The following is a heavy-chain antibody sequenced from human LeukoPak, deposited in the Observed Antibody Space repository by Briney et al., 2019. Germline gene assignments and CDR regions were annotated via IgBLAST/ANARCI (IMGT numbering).Heavy chain of an antibody. CDR1: GFTFSSYA. J-gene: IGHJ4*02. D-gene: IGHD2-21*02. V-gene: IGHV3-30-3*01. Sequence: PGGSLRLSCAASGFTFSSYAMHWVRQAPGKGLEGVAVISYDGSNQYYADSVKGRFTISRDNAKNSLYLQMNSLRAEDTAVYYCARHPTTNCGGDCYSDYWGQGTMVTVSS. CDR2: ISYDGSNQ. CDR3: ARHPTTNCGGDCYSDY.